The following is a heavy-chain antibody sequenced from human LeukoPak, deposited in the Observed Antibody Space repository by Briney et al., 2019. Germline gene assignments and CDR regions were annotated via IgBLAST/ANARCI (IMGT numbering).Heavy chain of an antibody. D-gene: IGHD3-3*01. Sequence: ASVKVSCKASGYTFTSYGISWVRQAPGKGLEWMGGFDPDEGENIDAQKFQGRVTITTDESTSTAYMELSSLRSEDTAVYYCARELTIFGVDAFDIWGQGTMVTVSS. V-gene: IGHV1-18*01. CDR3: ARELTIFGVDAFDI. CDR1: GYTFTSYG. CDR2: FDPDEGEN. J-gene: IGHJ3*02.